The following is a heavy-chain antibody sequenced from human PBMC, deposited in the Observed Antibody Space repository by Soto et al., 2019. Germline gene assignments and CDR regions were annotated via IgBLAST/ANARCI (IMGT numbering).Heavy chain of an antibody. J-gene: IGHJ4*02. CDR1: GFSFSTYW. CDR2: IKFDGSEK. V-gene: IGHV3-7*01. D-gene: IGHD3-3*01. CDR3: ARDGVGGYFDY. Sequence: EVQLVESGGGLVQPGGSLRLSCAVPGFSFSTYWLSWVRQAPGKGLEWVGNIKFDGSEKSYVDPVKGRFTISRDNAKNSLYLQMNNLRGEDSAVYYCARDGVGGYFDYWGRGTLVTVSS.